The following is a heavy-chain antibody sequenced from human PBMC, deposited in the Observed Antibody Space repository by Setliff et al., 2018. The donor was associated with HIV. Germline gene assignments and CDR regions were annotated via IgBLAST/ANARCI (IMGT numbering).Heavy chain of an antibody. Sequence: PSETLSLTCTVSGGSISSYYWSWIRQPPGKGLEWIGYIYTSGSTNYNPSLRSRVTISVDTPKNLFSLKLSSVTAADTAVYYCARGYGAAGGGYWGQGTLVTVSS. J-gene: IGHJ4*02. CDR1: GGSISSYY. CDR2: IYTSGST. CDR3: ARGYGAAGGGY. D-gene: IGHD6-25*01. V-gene: IGHV4-4*08.